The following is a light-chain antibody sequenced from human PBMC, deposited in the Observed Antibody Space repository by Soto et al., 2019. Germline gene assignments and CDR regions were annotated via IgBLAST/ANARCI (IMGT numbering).Light chain of an antibody. J-gene: IGKJ5*01. Sequence: EIVLTQSPGTLSLSPGERATLSCRAGQSVISSYLAWYQQKPGQAPRLLIYGASSRATGIPDRFSGSGSGTDFTLTISRLEPEDFTVYYCQQYGSSPGITFGQGTRLEIK. CDR1: QSVISSY. CDR3: QQYGSSPGIT. CDR2: GAS. V-gene: IGKV3-20*01.